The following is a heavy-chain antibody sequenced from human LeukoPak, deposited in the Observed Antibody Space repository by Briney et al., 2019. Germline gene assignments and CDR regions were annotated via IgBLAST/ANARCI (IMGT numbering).Heavy chain of an antibody. Sequence: AASVKVSCKASGYTFTSYDINWVRRATGQGLEWMGWMNPNSGNTGYAQKFQGRVTMTRNTSISTAYMELSSLRSEDTAVYYCARGHGQPYYYYMDVWGKGTTVTVSS. D-gene: IGHD6-13*01. J-gene: IGHJ6*03. CDR2: MNPNSGNT. V-gene: IGHV1-8*01. CDR1: GYTFTSYD. CDR3: ARGHGQPYYYYMDV.